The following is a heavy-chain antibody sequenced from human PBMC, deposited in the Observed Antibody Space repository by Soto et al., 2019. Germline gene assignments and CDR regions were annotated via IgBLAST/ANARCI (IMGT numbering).Heavy chain of an antibody. Sequence: ESGGGVAQPGRSLRLSCAVSGFTFSDYGMHWVRQAPGKGLEWVAVVSYDGSYKYYADSVKGRFTVSRDLSGNTLFLQMNSLRLEDTAVYFCAKEMYPRTVLDSSSPWVDYWGQGTLVAVSS. D-gene: IGHD6-6*01. V-gene: IGHV3-30*18. CDR1: GFTFSDYG. CDR3: AKEMYPRTVLDSSSPWVDY. CDR2: VSYDGSYK. J-gene: IGHJ4*02.